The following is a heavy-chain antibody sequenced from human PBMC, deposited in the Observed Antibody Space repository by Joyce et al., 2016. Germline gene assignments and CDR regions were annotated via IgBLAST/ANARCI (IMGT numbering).Heavy chain of an antibody. CDR3: ARDAPPTYYYDSSGLPDAFDI. V-gene: IGHV1-3*04. CDR2: INTGNGNT. Sequence: QVQLVQSGAEVKKPGASVKVSCKASGYTFITYTMHWVRQAPGQRPEWMGWINTGNGNTEYSQKFQGRVTITRDTSASTAYMELISLRSEDTAVYYCARDAPPTYYYDSSGLPDAFDIWGQGTMVTVSS. CDR1: GYTFITYT. D-gene: IGHD3-22*01. J-gene: IGHJ3*02.